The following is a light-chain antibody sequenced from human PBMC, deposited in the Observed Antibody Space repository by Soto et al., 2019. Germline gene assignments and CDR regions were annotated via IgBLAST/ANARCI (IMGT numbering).Light chain of an antibody. CDR2: DVT. CDR1: SSDVGAYKY. Sequence: QSALTQPASVSGSPGQSITISCTGSSSDVGAYKYVSWFQQHPGKAPKLVIYDVTNRASGVSYRFSGSKSGNTASLTISGLQAEDEADYYCNSYTTRGTHVFGTGTKLTGL. J-gene: IGLJ1*01. V-gene: IGLV2-14*03. CDR3: NSYTTRGTHV.